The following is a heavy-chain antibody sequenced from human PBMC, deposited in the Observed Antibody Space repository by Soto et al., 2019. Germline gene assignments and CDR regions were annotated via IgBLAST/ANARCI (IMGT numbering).Heavy chain of an antibody. D-gene: IGHD3-3*01. J-gene: IGHJ4*02. Sequence: ESVGGVVQPGRSLRLSCAASGFTFKTYGMHWVRQVPGKGLQWVAALSYDGVNKFYVDSVKGRFTVSRDNSKNTVSLEMSSLRADDSAVYYCARDRGHVEWLPRQIDYWGQGTTVTVSS. CDR1: GFTFKTYG. CDR2: LSYDGVNK. CDR3: ARDRGHVEWLPRQIDY. V-gene: IGHV3-30*03.